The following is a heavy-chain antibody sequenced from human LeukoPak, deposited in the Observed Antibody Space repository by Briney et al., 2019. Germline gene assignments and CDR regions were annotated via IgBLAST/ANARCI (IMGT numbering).Heavy chain of an antibody. CDR2: INPSGGST. J-gene: IGHJ4*02. V-gene: IGHV1-46*01. D-gene: IGHD3-3*01. CDR1: GYTFTSYY. Sequence: ASVKVSCKASGYTFTSYYVHWVRQAPGEGLEWMGIINPSGGSTIYAQKLQGRVTMTTDTSTSTAYMELRSLRSDDTAVYYCARGPYDFWSGYYSDYWGQGTLVTVSS. CDR3: ARGPYDFWSGYYSDY.